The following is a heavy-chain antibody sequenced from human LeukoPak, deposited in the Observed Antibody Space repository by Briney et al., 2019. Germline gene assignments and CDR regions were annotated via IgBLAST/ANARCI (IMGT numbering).Heavy chain of an antibody. D-gene: IGHD6-13*01. CDR1: GFSLSTSGMC. V-gene: IGHV2-70*11. J-gene: IGHJ5*02. CDR3: ARAGIAAAGTGALGFDP. CDR2: IDWDDDK. Sequence: ESGPALVKPTQTLTLTCTFSGFSLSTSGMCVSWIRQPPGKALEWLARIDWDDDKYYSTSLKTRLTISKDTSKNQVVLTMTNMDPVDTATYYCARAGIAAAGTGALGFDPWGQGTLVTVSS.